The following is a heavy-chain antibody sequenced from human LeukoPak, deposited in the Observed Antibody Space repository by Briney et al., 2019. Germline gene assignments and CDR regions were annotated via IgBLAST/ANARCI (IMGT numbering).Heavy chain of an antibody. Sequence: GGSLRLSCAASGFTFSSYGMHWVRQAPGKGLEWVAFIRYDGSNKYYADSIKGRFTISRDNSKNTLYLQMNSLRAEDTAVYYCARDYGDYFDYWGQGTLVTVSS. V-gene: IGHV3-30*02. CDR2: IRYDGSNK. J-gene: IGHJ4*02. CDR3: ARDYGDYFDY. D-gene: IGHD4-17*01. CDR1: GFTFSSYG.